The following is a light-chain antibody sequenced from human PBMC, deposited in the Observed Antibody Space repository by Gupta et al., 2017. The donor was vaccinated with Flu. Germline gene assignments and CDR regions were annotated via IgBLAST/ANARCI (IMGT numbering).Light chain of an antibody. CDR1: NSDVGGYNV. CDR3: SSYTTSRTLV. Sequence: QSASPQPASVSGSPGQSIAISCTGSNSDVGGYNVVSWYQQYPGKAPKLLIYEVTKRPSGVSYRFSGSKSGNTASLTIAGLQAEDEADYYCSSYTTSRTLVFGGGTKLTVL. CDR2: EVT. V-gene: IGLV2-14*01. J-gene: IGLJ3*02.